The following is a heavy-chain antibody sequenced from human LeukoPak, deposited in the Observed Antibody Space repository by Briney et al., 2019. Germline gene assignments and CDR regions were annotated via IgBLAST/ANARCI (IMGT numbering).Heavy chain of an antibody. V-gene: IGHV3-30*04. CDR3: AKDLYRGLGDCPFYFDY. D-gene: IGHD2-21*02. CDR2: ISYDGSNK. Sequence: PGRSLRLSCAASGFTFSSYAMHWVRQAPGKGLEWVAVISYDGSNKYYADSVKGRFTISRDNSKNTLYLQMNSLRAEDTAVYYCAKDLYRGLGDCPFYFDYWGQGTLVTVSS. J-gene: IGHJ4*02. CDR1: GFTFSSYA.